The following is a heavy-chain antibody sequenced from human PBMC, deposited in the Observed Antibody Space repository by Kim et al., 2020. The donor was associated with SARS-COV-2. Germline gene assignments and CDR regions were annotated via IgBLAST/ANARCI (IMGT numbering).Heavy chain of an antibody. CDR3: ARGWFGQVGDY. CDR1: GFTFNTYT. Sequence: GGSLRLSCAASGFTFNTYTMDWVRQAPGKGLEWVSSITISSTHKYYADSVKGRFTISRDNARNSVYLQMDSLRVDDTAMYYCARGWFGQVGDYWGQGTRVTVSS. CDR2: ITISSTHK. D-gene: IGHD3-10*01. V-gene: IGHV3-21*01. J-gene: IGHJ4*02.